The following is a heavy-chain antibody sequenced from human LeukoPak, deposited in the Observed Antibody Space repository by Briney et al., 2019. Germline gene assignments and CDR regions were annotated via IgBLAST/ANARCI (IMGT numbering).Heavy chain of an antibody. V-gene: IGHV3-7*01. D-gene: IGHD6-19*01. CDR2: IKQDGSET. CDR3: ARPIYSSGWEQFQH. Sequence: PGGSLRLSCAASGFTFRSYRMSWVRQAPGKGLEWVATIKQDGSETYYVDSVKGRFAISRDNAKNSLYLQMNSLRVEDTAVYYCARPIYSSGWEQFQHWGQGTLVSVSS. J-gene: IGHJ1*01. CDR1: GFTFRSYR.